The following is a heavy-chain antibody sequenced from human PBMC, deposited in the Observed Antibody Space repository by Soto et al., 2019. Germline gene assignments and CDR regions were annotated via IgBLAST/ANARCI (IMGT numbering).Heavy chain of an antibody. J-gene: IGHJ4*02. CDR3: AKGGHYDIPHYADY. V-gene: IGHV1-2*04. Sequence: QVHLVQSGTQVRQPGASVRVSCKASGYTFTDYYLHWVRQAPGQGPEWMGWINPNTGGTDYAQKFRDWVTLTTDTSINTAYMDLCRLKSHDTAVYYCAKGGHYDIPHYADYWGQGTLVTVSS. CDR2: INPNTGGT. D-gene: IGHD3-22*01. CDR1: GYTFTDYY.